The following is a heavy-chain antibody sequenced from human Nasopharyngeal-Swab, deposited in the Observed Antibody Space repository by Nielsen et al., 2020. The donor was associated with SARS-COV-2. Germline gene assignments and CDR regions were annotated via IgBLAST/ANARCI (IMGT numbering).Heavy chain of an antibody. V-gene: IGHV5-51*01. CDR2: LYPGDSDP. Sequence: GGSLRLSCKGSGYSFTSYWIGWVRQMTGKGLEWMGILYPGDSDPRYSPSFQGQVTISADKSISTAYLQWSSLKASDTAMYYCARSAANDAFDIWGQGTMVTVSS. J-gene: IGHJ3*02. D-gene: IGHD5-18*01. CDR1: GYSFTSYW. CDR3: ARSAANDAFDI.